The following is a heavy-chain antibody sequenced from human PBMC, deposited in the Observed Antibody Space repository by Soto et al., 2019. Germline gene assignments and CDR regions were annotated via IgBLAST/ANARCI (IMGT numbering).Heavy chain of an antibody. D-gene: IGHD6-13*01. CDR1: GGSISSNN. CDR2: VYNSGST. J-gene: IGHJ4*02. V-gene: IGHV4-59*12. Sequence: SETLSLTRTVSGGSISSNNWTWIRQPPGKGLEWMVYVYNSGSTSYNPSLKSRVTISEDTAKSQFSLKLRSVTAADTAVYYCARGVPGYSSSWYAYGGQGTLVTVSS. CDR3: ARGVPGYSSSWYAY.